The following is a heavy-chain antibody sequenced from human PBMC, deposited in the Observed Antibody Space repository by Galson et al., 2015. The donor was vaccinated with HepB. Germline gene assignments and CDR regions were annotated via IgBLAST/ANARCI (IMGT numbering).Heavy chain of an antibody. D-gene: IGHD3-10*01. Sequence: CAISGDSVSSNTAAWNWIRQSPSRGLEWLGRTYYRSKWFNDYAASVEGRITINPDTSKSQFSLQLNSVTPEDTAVYYCARGSSFYNYGMDVWGQGTAVTVSS. J-gene: IGHJ6*02. CDR1: GDSVSSNTAA. CDR3: ARGSSFYNYGMDV. CDR2: TYYRSKWFN. V-gene: IGHV6-1*01.